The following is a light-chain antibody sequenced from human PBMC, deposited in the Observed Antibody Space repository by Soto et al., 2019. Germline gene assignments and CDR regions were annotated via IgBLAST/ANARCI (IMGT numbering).Light chain of an antibody. CDR1: QSVSSSY. V-gene: IGKV3-20*01. CDR3: QQYRRSSIS. J-gene: IGKJ5*01. CDR2: GAS. Sequence: ETVLTQSPGTLSVSPGESDTLSCRASQSVSSSYLAWYQQKRGQAPRLLLYGASRSATGVPDRFTSSGSGTDFTLTITTLEPENFAVYFCQQYRRSSISFGQGTRLEIK.